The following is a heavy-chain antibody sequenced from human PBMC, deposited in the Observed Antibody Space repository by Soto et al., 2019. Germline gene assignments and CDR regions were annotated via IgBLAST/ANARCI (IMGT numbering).Heavy chain of an antibody. J-gene: IGHJ4*02. CDR3: ARGIYSYGLVFDY. CDR2: IYYSGST. D-gene: IGHD5-18*01. Sequence: TSETLSLTCTVSGGSISSSSYYWGWIRQPPGKGLEWIGSIYYSGSTYYNPSPKSRVTISVDTSKNQFSLKLSSVTAADTAVYYCARGIYSYGLVFDYWGQGTLVTVSS. CDR1: GGSISSSSYY. V-gene: IGHV4-39*01.